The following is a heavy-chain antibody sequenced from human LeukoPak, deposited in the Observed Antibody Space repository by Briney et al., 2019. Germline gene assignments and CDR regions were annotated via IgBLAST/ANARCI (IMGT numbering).Heavy chain of an antibody. V-gene: IGHV3-23*01. CDR3: VKDKNTYRGRHFDY. J-gene: IGHJ4*02. Sequence: PGGSLRLSCAASGFTFSSYAMSWVRQAPGKGLEWVSVISGSGSSTYYADSVKGRFTISRDNSKNTLYLQTNSLRAEDTAVYFCVKDKNTYRGRHFDYWGQGTLVTVSS. CDR1: GFTFSSYA. CDR2: ISGSGSST. D-gene: IGHD2/OR15-2a*01.